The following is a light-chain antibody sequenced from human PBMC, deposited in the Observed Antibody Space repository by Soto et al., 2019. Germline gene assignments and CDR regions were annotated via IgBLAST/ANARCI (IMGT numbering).Light chain of an antibody. CDR3: LTWDDSLNGVV. Sequence: QSVLTQPPSESRTPGQRVTIYRAGSTSNIGSNTVNWYQQLPRTAPKLLIYSNNERPSGVPDRFSGSKSGTSASLATSGLQSEDEADYYCLTWDDSLNGVVFGGGTKLTVL. CDR2: SNN. CDR1: TSNIGSNT. J-gene: IGLJ3*02. V-gene: IGLV1-44*01.